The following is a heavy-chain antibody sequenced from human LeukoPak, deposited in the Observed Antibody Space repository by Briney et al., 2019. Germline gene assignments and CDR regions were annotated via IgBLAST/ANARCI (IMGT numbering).Heavy chain of an antibody. CDR2: ISGSGAYT. CDR3: ARESKTISYYYDSSGIFDY. J-gene: IGHJ4*02. V-gene: IGHV3-23*01. Sequence: GGSLRLPCAASGFTFSSYAMSWVRQAPGKGLEWVSGISGSGAYTYYADSVKGRFTISRDSSKNTLYLQMNSLRAEDTAVYYCARESKTISYYYDSSGIFDYWGQGTLVTVSS. CDR1: GFTFSSYA. D-gene: IGHD3-22*01.